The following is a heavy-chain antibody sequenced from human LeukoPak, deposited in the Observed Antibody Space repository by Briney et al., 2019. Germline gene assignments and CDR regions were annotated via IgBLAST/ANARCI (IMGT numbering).Heavy chain of an antibody. J-gene: IGHJ6*04. CDR2: ISIISGYT. V-gene: IGHV3-11*06. D-gene: IGHD5-24*01. CDR3: ARPKTIQLDAMDV. CDR1: GFTLSDFSDYY. Sequence: GGSLRLSCVASGFTLSDFSDYYMSWIRQAPGKGLEWVSYISIISGYTRYADSVKGRFTISRDNAKKSLYLQMNSLRVEDTAVYYCARPKTIQLDAMDVWGKGTTVTVSP.